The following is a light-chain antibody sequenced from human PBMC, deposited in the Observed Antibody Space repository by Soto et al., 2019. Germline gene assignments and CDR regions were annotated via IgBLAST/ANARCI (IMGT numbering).Light chain of an antibody. CDR1: RSVSYKSNNKNH. V-gene: IGKV4-1*01. Sequence: DIVMPQPPDSLAVSLGERSTMNCKCSRSVSYKSNNKNHLAWYQQKPGQPPQLIIYWASTRESGVPERFSGSGSGTDFTLTHSRLAAYDLAFYLCQQSNKWPLTFVQGTKVDIK. J-gene: IGKJ1*01. CDR2: WAS. CDR3: QQSNKWPLT.